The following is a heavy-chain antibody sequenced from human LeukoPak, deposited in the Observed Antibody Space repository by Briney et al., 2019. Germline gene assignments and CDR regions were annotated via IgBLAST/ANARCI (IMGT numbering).Heavy chain of an antibody. V-gene: IGHV3-66*01. CDR3: ARGLGESLPNYYYYYMDV. D-gene: IGHD3-16*01. CDR1: GFTVSSNY. CDR2: IYSGGST. Sequence: GGSLRLSCVAPGFTVSSNYMSWVRQAPGKGLEWVSVIYSGGSTYYAGSVKGRFTISRDNSKNTLYFQMNSLRAEDTAVYYCARGLGESLPNYYYYYMDVWGKGTTVTVSS. J-gene: IGHJ6*03.